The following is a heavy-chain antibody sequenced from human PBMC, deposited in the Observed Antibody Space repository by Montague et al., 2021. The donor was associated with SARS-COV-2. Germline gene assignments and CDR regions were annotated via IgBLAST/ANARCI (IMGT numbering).Heavy chain of an antibody. J-gene: IGHJ4*02. D-gene: IGHD3-9*01. CDR1: GGSISRYY. CDR2: IYYSGST. CDR3: ARSRENYNILTGYPYYFDY. Sequence: SETLSLTCTVSGGSISRYYWNWIRQPPGKGLEWIAYIYYSGSTNYNPSLKSGVTISVDTSKNQFSLKLSSATAADTAVYYCARSRENYNILTGYPYYFDYWGQGTLVTVSS. V-gene: IGHV4-59*01.